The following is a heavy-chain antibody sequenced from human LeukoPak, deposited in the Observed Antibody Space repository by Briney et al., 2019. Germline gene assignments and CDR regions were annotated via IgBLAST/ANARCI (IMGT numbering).Heavy chain of an antibody. D-gene: IGHD6-13*01. J-gene: IGHJ4*02. CDR2: IWYDGSNK. CDR3: ATCPGPFNPHGSWYEYYFDY. V-gene: IGHV3-33*01. Sequence: GRSLRLSCAASGFTFSSYGMHWVRQAPGKGLEWVAVIWYDGSNKYYADSVKGRFTISRDNSKNTLYLQMNSLRAEDTAVYYCATCPGPFNPHGSWYEYYFDYWGQGTLVTVSS. CDR1: GFTFSSYG.